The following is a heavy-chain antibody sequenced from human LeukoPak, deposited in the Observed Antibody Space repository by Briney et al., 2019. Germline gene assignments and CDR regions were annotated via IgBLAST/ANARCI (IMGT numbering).Heavy chain of an antibody. CDR2: ISGSGGST. CDR3: ANLGATKSNY. Sequence: GGSLRLSCAASGFTFSSYWMNWARQAPGKGLEWVSAISGSGGSTYYADSVKGRFTISRDNSKNTLYLQMNSLRAEDTAVYYCANLGATKSNYWGQGTLVTVSS. J-gene: IGHJ4*02. V-gene: IGHV3-23*01. CDR1: GFTFSSYW. D-gene: IGHD1-26*01.